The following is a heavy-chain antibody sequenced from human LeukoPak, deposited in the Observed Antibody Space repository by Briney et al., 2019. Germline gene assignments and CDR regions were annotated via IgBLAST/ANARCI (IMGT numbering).Heavy chain of an antibody. CDR1: GFTFSDYY. V-gene: IGHV3-11*06. CDR2: ISSSSSNR. Sequence: GGSLRLSCAASGFTFSDYYMSWIRQAPGKGLEWVSYISSSSSNRNYADSVKGRFTISRDNAKNSLYLQMNSLRAEDTAVYYCARAQYYLDSWGQRTLVTVSS. J-gene: IGHJ4*02. CDR3: ARAQYYLDS.